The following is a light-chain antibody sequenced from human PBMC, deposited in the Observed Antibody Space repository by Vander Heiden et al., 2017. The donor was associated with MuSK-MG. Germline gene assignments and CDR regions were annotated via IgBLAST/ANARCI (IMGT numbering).Light chain of an antibody. Sequence: SYELTQPPSVSVSPGQTASITCSGDKLGDKYACWYQQKPGQSPVLVIYQDSKRPAGIPGRFSGSNSGNTATLTISGTQAMEDADYYCQAWDSSNSVVFGGGTKLTVL. CDR1: KLGDKY. J-gene: IGLJ2*01. V-gene: IGLV3-1*01. CDR3: QAWDSSNSVV. CDR2: QDS.